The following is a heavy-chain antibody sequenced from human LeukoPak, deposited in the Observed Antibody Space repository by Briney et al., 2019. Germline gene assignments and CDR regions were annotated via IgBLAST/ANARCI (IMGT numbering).Heavy chain of an antibody. CDR1: GYSFTSYD. Sequence: ASVKVSCKASGYSFTSYDIIWVRQATGQGLEWMGCMNPNSGNTGYAQKFQGRVTMTRNTSISTAYMELSSLRSEDTAVYYCARADIAAAGNDAFDIWGQGKMVTVSS. CDR3: ARADIAAAGNDAFDI. D-gene: IGHD6-13*01. J-gene: IGHJ3*02. CDR2: MNPNSGNT. V-gene: IGHV1-8*01.